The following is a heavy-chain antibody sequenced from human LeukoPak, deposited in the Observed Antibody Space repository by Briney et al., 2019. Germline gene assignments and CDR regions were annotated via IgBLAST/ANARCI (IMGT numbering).Heavy chain of an antibody. CDR2: IWYDASNK. D-gene: IGHD3-22*01. J-gene: IGHJ4*02. CDR1: GFTFSTYG. Sequence: GGSLRLSCAASGFTFSTYGMHWVRQAPGKGLEWVAVIWYDASNKYYADSVKGRFTISRDNSKNTLYLQMNSLRAEDTAIYYCAKDAIGDSSGHYWWEFDYRGQGTLVTVSS. V-gene: IGHV3-33*06. CDR3: AKDAIGDSSGHYWWEFDY.